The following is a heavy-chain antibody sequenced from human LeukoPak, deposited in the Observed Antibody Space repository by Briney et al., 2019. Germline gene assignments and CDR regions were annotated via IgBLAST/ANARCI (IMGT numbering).Heavy chain of an antibody. Sequence: GGSLRLSCAASGFTFSSYAMSWVRQAPGKGLERVSAISGSGGSTYYADSVKGRFTISRDNSKNTLYLQMNSLRAEDTAVYYCAKGSSSWYFNYYYMDVWGKGTTVTVSS. CDR1: GFTFSSYA. V-gene: IGHV3-23*01. J-gene: IGHJ6*03. D-gene: IGHD6-13*01. CDR3: AKGSSSWYFNYYYMDV. CDR2: ISGSGGST.